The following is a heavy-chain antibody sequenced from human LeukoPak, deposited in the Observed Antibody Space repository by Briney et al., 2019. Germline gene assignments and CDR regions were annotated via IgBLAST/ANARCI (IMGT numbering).Heavy chain of an antibody. J-gene: IGHJ3*02. D-gene: IGHD3-22*01. CDR1: GGTFSSYA. V-gene: IGHV1-69*05. CDR3: ARSSSGPIWDAFDI. CDR2: IIPLFGTA. Sequence: SVKVSCKASGGTFSSYAISWVRQAPGQGLEWMGRIIPLFGTANYAQKFQGRVTITTDESTSTAYMELSSLRSEDTAVYYCARSSSGPIWDAFDIWGQGTMVTVSS.